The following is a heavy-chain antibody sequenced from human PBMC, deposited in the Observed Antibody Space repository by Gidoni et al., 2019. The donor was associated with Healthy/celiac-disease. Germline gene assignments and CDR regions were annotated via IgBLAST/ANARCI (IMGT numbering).Heavy chain of an antibody. CDR1: GFTFSSYG. Sequence: QVQLVESGGGVVQPGRSLRLSCAASGFTFSSYGLHWVRQAPGKGLEWVAGISYDGSNKYYADSVKGRFTISRDNSKNTLYLQMNILRAEDTAVYYFAKDTYRTAPQFDYWGQGTLVTVSS. CDR2: ISYDGSNK. J-gene: IGHJ4*02. V-gene: IGHV3-30*18. CDR3: AKDTYRTAPQFDY. D-gene: IGHD4-4*01.